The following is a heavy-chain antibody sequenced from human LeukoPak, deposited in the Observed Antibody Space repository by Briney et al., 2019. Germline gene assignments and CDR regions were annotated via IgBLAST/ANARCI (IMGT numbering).Heavy chain of an antibody. Sequence: GGSLRLSCAASGFTFSSYAMSWVRQAPGKGLEWVSAISGSGGSTYYTDSVKGRFTISRDNSKNTLFLQMNSLRAEDTAVYYCAKGIRYCSSASCSPRTYFDPWGQGTLVTVSS. D-gene: IGHD2-2*01. CDR2: ISGSGGST. CDR1: GFTFSSYA. V-gene: IGHV3-23*01. CDR3: AKGIRYCSSASCSPRTYFDP. J-gene: IGHJ5*02.